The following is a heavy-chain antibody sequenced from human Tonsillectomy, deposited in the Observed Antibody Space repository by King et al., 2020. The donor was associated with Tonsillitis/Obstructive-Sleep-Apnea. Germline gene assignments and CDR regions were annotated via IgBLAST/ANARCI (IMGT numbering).Heavy chain of an antibody. J-gene: IGHJ4*02. Sequence: QLVQSGAEVKKPGASVKVSCKVSGYTLTELTMHWVRQAPGKGLEWVGGFDPEDDETVYAQMFQGRVTMTEDTSTDTAYMELSSLRSEETAVYYCATARYCTNGVCPDFDYWGQGTLVTVSS. CDR3: ATARYCTNGVCPDFDY. CDR2: FDPEDDET. CDR1: GYTLTELT. D-gene: IGHD2-8*01. V-gene: IGHV1-24*01.